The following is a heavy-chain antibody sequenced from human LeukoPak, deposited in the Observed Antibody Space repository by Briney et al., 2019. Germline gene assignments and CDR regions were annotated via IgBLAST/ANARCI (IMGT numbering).Heavy chain of an antibody. CDR1: GFTFSSYG. CDR3: ARDFLRGYSYGYGYYYGMDV. Sequence: GGSLRLSCAASGFTFSSYGMHWVRQAPGKGLEWVAVMWYDGSNKYYADSVKGRFTISRDNSKNTLYLQMNSLRAEDTAVYYCARDFLRGYSYGYGYYYGMDVWGQGTTVTVSS. D-gene: IGHD5-18*01. V-gene: IGHV3-33*01. CDR2: MWYDGSNK. J-gene: IGHJ6*02.